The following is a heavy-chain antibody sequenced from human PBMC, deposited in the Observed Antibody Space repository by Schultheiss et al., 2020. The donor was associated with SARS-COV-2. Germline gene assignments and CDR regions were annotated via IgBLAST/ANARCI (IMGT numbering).Heavy chain of an antibody. J-gene: IGHJ6*03. CDR3: ARLGYCTNGVCSRNYYYYYYMDV. CDR2: INHSGST. CDR1: GGSFSGYY. D-gene: IGHD2-8*01. Sequence: SETLSLTCAVYGGSFSGYYWSWIRQPPGKGLEWIGEINHSGSTNYNPSLKSRVTISVDTSKNQFSLKLSSVTAADTAVYYCARLGYCTNGVCSRNYYYYYYMDVWGKGTTVTVSS. V-gene: IGHV4-34*01.